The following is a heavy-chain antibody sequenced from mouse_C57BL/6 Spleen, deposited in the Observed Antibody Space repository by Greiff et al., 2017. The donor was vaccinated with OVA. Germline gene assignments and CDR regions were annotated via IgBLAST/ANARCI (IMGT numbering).Heavy chain of an antibody. CDR3: ARVIYYGNYYAMDY. CDR2: INPNNGGT. V-gene: IGHV1-18*01. CDR1: GYTFTDYN. Sequence: VESGASVKIPCKASGYTFTDYNMDWVKQSHGKSLEWIGDINPNNGGTIYNQKFKGKATLTVDKSSSTAYMELRSLTSEDTAVYYCARVIYYGNYYAMDYWGQGTSVTVSS. J-gene: IGHJ4*01. D-gene: IGHD2-1*01.